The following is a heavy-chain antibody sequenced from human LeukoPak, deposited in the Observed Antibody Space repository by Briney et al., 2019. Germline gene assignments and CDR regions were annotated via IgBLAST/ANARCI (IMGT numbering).Heavy chain of an antibody. CDR3: ARDRRFPYYYYYMDV. D-gene: IGHD3-3*01. CDR1: GYSVNNIYY. CDR2: INHDGTT. Sequence: PSETRSLTCSVSGYSVNNIYYWDWIRQPPGKGLEFIGSINHDGTTYYNSALKSRVTISVDTTKNQFSLKVNSVTAADTAVYYCARDRRFPYYYYYMDVWGKGTTVTVSS. V-gene: IGHV4-38-2*02. J-gene: IGHJ6*03.